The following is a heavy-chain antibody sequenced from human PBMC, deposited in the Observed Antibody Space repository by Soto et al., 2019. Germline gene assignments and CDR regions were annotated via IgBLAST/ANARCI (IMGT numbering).Heavy chain of an antibody. CDR1: GYTFTGHY. CDR2: ITPNSGFT. J-gene: IGHJ6*02. V-gene: IGHV1-2*02. D-gene: IGHD2-2*01. Sequence: ASVKVSCKASGYTFTGHYMHWVRQAPGQGLEWTGWITPNSGFTNYAQKFQGRVTMTRDTSISTAYMELSRLRSDDTAVYYCACAQRYQVQDYYAMAVWGQGTSVTVSS. CDR3: ACAQRYQVQDYYAMAV.